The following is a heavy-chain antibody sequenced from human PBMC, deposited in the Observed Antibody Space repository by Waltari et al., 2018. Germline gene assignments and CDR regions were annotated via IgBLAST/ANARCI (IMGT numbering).Heavy chain of an antibody. CDR2: IRRKSGRE. CDR3: ASSGKQWHLRGLAEYFKH. D-gene: IGHD6-19*01. Sequence: QVQLVQSGAEVKKPGASVKVSCKASVYTFTGCYMHWVRQAPGQGLEWMGWIRRKSGRENYAHKLQGRGTSTADESTITDYMELSSRRSEDTAVYYCASSGKQWHLRGLAEYFKHWGQGTLVTVSS. V-gene: IGHV1-2*07. J-gene: IGHJ1*01. CDR1: VYTFTGCY.